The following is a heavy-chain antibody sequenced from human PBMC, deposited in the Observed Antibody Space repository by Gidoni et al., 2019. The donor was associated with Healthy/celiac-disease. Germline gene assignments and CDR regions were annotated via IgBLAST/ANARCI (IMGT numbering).Heavy chain of an antibody. CDR2: ISASGTTT. D-gene: IGHD6-19*01. CDR3: AKPIALAGRSYFYYAMDV. CDR1: GFTFSSYA. Sequence: EVQLLESGGGLVQPGGSLRLSCAASGFTFSSYAVSWVRQAPGKGLEWVSGISASGTTTYYADSVKGRFTISRDNSKNTLYLQMNSLGAEDTALYYCAKPIALAGRSYFYYAMDVWGQGTTVTVSS. V-gene: IGHV3-23*01. J-gene: IGHJ6*02.